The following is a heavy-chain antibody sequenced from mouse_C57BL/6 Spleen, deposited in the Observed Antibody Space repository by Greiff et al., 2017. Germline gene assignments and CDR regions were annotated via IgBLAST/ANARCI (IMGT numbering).Heavy chain of an antibody. CDR2: IDPSDSYT. D-gene: IGHD2-1*01. J-gene: IGHJ3*01. Sequence: QVQLQQPGAELVKPGASVKLSCKASGYTFTSYWMQWVKQRPGQGLEWIGEIDPSDSYTNYNQKFKGKATLTVDTSSSTAYMQLSSLTSEDSAVYYCASGRSYGNYEAYWGQGTLVTVSA. V-gene: IGHV1-50*01. CDR3: ASGRSYGNYEAY. CDR1: GYTFTSYW.